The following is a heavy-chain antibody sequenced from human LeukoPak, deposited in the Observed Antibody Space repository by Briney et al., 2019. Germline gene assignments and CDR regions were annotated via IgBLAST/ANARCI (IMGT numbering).Heavy chain of an antibody. Sequence: IVXXXSIGSTNYNRSVKSRVTISVDTAKNQFSLKLSSVTAADTAVYYCARDRSIAVAGNYYYYMDVWGKGTTVTVSS. J-gene: IGHJ6*03. CDR2: XXSIGST. CDR3: ARDRSIAVAGNYYYYMDV. D-gene: IGHD6-19*01. V-gene: IGHV4-61*02.